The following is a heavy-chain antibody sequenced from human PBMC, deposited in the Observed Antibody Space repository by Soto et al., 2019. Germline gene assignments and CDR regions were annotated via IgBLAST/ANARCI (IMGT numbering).Heavy chain of an antibody. J-gene: IGHJ6*02. CDR3: TTDIVVVPDAETYYCGMDV. Sequence: PLGALRLSCAASGFTFSNAWMTWVRQAPGKGLGWVGRIKSKTDGGATDYAAPVKGRFTISRDDSKNTLYLQMNSLKTEDTAVYYCTTDIVVVPDAETYYCGMDVWGQGTTVTVSS. CDR1: GFTFSNAW. V-gene: IGHV3-15*01. D-gene: IGHD2-2*01. CDR2: IKSKTDGGAT.